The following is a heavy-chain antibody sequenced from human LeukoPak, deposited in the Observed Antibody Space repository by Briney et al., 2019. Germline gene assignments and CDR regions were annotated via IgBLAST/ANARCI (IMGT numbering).Heavy chain of an antibody. Sequence: GGSLRLSCAASGFMFSSYWMSWVRQAPGKGLEWVADIKEDGSEKSYVDSVKGRFTISRDNAKNSLYLQMNTLRAEDTAVYYCAREKYCTNGVCYYAFDIWGQGTMVTVSS. J-gene: IGHJ3*02. CDR1: GFMFSSYW. CDR2: IKEDGSEK. CDR3: AREKYCTNGVCYYAFDI. V-gene: IGHV3-7*01. D-gene: IGHD2-8*01.